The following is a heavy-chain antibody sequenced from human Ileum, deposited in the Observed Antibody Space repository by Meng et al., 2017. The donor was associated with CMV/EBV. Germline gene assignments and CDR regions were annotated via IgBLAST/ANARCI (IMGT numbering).Heavy chain of an antibody. V-gene: IGHV3-7*01. D-gene: IGHD2-15*01. J-gene: IGHJ2*01. Sequence: FRNYWMLCVRQAPGKGLEWVANIKHDGSEIYYVDSVKGRFTVSRDNAKNSLLLQMNSLRAEDTAVYYCARVAGVVVVAASHWYFDLWGRGTLVTVSS. CDR1: FRNYW. CDR3: ARVAGVVVVAASHWYFDL. CDR2: IKHDGSEI.